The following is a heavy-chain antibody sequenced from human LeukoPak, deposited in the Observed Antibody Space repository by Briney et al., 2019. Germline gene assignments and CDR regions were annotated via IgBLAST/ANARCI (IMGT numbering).Heavy chain of an antibody. CDR3: AREGRSSWYYYYYYYMDV. CDR2: FDPEDGET. CDR1: GYTLTELS. J-gene: IGHJ6*03. D-gene: IGHD6-13*01. Sequence: ASVKVSCKVSGYTLTELSMHWVRQAPGKGLEWMGGFDPEDGETIYAQKFQGRVTMTRDTSISTAYMELSRLRSDDTAVYYCAREGRSSWYYYYYYYMDVWGKGTTVTISS. V-gene: IGHV1-24*01.